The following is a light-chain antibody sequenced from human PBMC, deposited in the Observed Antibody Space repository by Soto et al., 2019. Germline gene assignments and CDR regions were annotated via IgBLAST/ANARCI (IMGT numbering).Light chain of an antibody. V-gene: IGLV2-14*03. CDR1: SSDVGGYDY. CDR2: NVR. J-gene: IGLJ2*01. Sequence: QSALTQPASVSGSPGQSITISCTGTSSDVGGYDYVSWYQHHPGKAPKLMIYNVRNRHSGVTNRFSGSKAGNMATLTISVLEDEYEVVYYSSSYISSSTVVFGGGTQLTVL. CDR3: SSYISSSTVV.